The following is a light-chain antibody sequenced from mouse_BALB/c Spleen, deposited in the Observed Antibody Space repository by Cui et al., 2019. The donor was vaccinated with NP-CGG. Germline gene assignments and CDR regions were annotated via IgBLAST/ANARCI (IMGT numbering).Light chain of an antibody. Sequence: QAVVSQEFALTTSPGETVTLTCRSSTGAITTSNYANWVQEKPDHLFTGLIGGTNNRAPGAPARFSGSLIGDKAALTITGAQTEDEAIYFCALWYSNHWVFGGGTKLTVL. CDR1: TGAITTSNY. J-gene: IGLJ1*01. V-gene: IGLV1*01. CDR2: GTN. CDR3: ALWYSNHWV.